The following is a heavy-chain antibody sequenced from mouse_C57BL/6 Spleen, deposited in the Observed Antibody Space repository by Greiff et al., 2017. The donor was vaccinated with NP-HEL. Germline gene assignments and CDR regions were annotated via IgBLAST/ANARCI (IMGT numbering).Heavy chain of an antibody. CDR3: ARSGSSDWYFDV. Sequence: QVTLKVSGPGILQSSQTLSLTCSFSGFSLSTSGMGVSWLRPPSGKGLEWLAYIYGDDDKRYNPFLKSRLTISKATSRNQVFLKITRVDTADTATYYCARSGSSDWYFDVWGTGTTVTVSS. CDR1: GFSLSTSGMG. J-gene: IGHJ1*03. V-gene: IGHV8-12*01. CDR2: IYGDDDK. D-gene: IGHD1-1*01.